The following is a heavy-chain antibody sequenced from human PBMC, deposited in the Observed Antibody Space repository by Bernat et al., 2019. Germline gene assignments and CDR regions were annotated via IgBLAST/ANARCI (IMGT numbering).Heavy chain of an antibody. CDR2: IWYDGSNK. Sequence: QVQLVESGGGVVQPGRSLRLSCAASGFTFSSYGMHWVRQAPGKGLEWVAVIWYDGSNKYYADSVKGRFTISRDNSKNTLYLQMNSLRAEDTAVYYCARARTVTNFYFDYRGQGTLVTVSS. J-gene: IGHJ4*02. D-gene: IGHD4-4*01. V-gene: IGHV3-33*01. CDR3: ARARTVTNFYFDY. CDR1: GFTFSSYG.